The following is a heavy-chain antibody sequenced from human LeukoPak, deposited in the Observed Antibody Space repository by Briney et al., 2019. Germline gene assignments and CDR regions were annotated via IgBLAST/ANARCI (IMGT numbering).Heavy chain of an antibody. V-gene: IGHV3-23*01. CDR3: AKGRYSNSWYSDY. CDR1: GFTFSSYA. J-gene: IGHJ4*02. CDR2: ISGSGGST. D-gene: IGHD6-13*01. Sequence: GGSLRLSFAASGFTFSSYAMSWVRQAPGKGLEWVSGISGSGGSTYYADSVKGRFTISRDNSKNTLFLQMNSLRAEDTAVYYCAKGRYSNSWYSDYWGQGTLVTVSS.